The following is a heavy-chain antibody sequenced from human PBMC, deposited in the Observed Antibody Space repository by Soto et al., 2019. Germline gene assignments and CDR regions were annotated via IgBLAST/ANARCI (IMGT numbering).Heavy chain of an antibody. J-gene: IGHJ4*02. CDR1: GGSISSYY. CDR2: IYYSGST. Sequence: QVQLQESGPGLVKPSETLSLTCTVSGGSISSYYWSWIRQPPGKGLEWIGYIYYSGSTNYNPSLKSRVTIXVXTXXNQFSLKLSSVTAADTAVYYCARASGIAVAGDFDYWGQGTLVTVSS. D-gene: IGHD6-19*01. V-gene: IGHV4-59*01. CDR3: ARASGIAVAGDFDY.